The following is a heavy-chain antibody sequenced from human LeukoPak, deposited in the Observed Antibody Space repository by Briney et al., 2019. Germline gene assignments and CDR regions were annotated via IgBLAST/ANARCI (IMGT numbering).Heavy chain of an antibody. D-gene: IGHD1-26*01. CDR3: ARGRGSYSLDY. CDR2: INAAKDDI. CDR1: GYSSTKYP. V-gene: IGHV1-3*01. J-gene: IGHJ4*02. Sequence: GASVNVSCKASGYSSTKYPLHWVRRAPGQSLEWMGWINAAKDDIQYSQKFQDRVSITSDTSASTAYVGLSSLTFEDTAVYYCARGRGSYSLDYWGQGTLVTVSS.